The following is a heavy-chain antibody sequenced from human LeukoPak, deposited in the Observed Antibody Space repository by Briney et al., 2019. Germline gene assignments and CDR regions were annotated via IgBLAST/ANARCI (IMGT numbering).Heavy chain of an antibody. J-gene: IGHJ4*02. CDR3: ARDQGYCSGGSCIYY. Sequence: PSETLSLTCTVSGGSISSGDYYWSWIRQPPGKGLEWIGYIYYSGSTYYNPSLKSRVTISVDTSKNQFSLKLSSVTAADTAVYYCARDQGYCSGGSCIYYWGQGTLVTVSS. V-gene: IGHV4-30-4*02. CDR2: IYYSGST. CDR1: GGSISSGDYY. D-gene: IGHD2-15*01.